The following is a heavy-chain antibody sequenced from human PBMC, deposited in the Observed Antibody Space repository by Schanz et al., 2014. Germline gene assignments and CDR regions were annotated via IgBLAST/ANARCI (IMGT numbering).Heavy chain of an antibody. CDR2: IWSDGTNE. CDR1: GFTFSSYS. Sequence: VQLVESGGGLVQPGGSLRLSCTASGFTFSSYSMNWVRQAPGKGLEWVAVIWSDGTNEYYADSVKGRFTISGDSSKYTVYLQMNSLRADDTAVYYCAKGPYYYYYMDVWGNGTTXTVSS. V-gene: IGHV3-33*08. J-gene: IGHJ6*03. CDR3: AKGPYYYYYMDV.